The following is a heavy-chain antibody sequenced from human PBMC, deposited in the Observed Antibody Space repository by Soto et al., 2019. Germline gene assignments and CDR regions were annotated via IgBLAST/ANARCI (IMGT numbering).Heavy chain of an antibody. J-gene: IGHJ3*02. Sequence: QVQPQESGPGLVKPSQTLSLTCTVSGGSISSGGYYWSWIRQHPGKGLAWIGYIYYSGSTYYNPSLKSRVTISVDTSKNQFSLKLSSVTAADTAVYYCARGRGYYDSSGYPGRAFDIWGQGTKVTV. CDR2: IYYSGST. CDR3: ARGRGYYDSSGYPGRAFDI. V-gene: IGHV4-31*03. CDR1: GGSISSGGYY. D-gene: IGHD3-22*01.